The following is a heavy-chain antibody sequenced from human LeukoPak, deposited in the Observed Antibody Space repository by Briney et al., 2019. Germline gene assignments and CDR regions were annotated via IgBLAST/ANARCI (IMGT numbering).Heavy chain of an antibody. CDR1: GFTFNNYA. V-gene: IGHV3-30*18. J-gene: IGHJ4*02. CDR3: AKDSSGNSGLVDY. Sequence: GRSLRLSCAASGFTFNNYAMHWVRQAPGMGLEWVAGQSYDGSNKFYADSVKGRFTISRDISKNTLYLQMNSLRGEDTAVYYCAKDSSGNSGLVDYWGQGTLVTVSS. D-gene: IGHD5-12*01. CDR2: QSYDGSNK.